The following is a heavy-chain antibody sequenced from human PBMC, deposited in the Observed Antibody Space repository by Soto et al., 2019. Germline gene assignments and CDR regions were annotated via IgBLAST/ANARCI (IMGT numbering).Heavy chain of an antibody. CDR1: GYTFTGYY. V-gene: IGHV1-2*04. CDR3: ARGRAPRWTYYYGSGSYGWTFDI. Sequence: ASVKVSCKASGYTFTGYYMHWVRRAPGQGLEWMGWINPNSGGTNYAQKFQGWVTMTRDTSISTAYMELSRLRSDDTAVYYCARGRAPRWTYYYGSGSYGWTFDIWGQGTMVTVSS. J-gene: IGHJ3*02. D-gene: IGHD3-10*01. CDR2: INPNSGGT.